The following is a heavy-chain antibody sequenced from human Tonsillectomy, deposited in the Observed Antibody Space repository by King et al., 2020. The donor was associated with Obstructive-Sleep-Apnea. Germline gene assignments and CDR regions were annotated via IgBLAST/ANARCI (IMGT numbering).Heavy chain of an antibody. CDR2: MNPNSGNT. V-gene: IGHV1-8*01. Sequence: VQLVESGAEVKKPGASVKVSCKASGYTFTSYDIDWVRQATGQGLEWMGWMNPNSGNTGYVQKFQGRVTMTRNNSISTAYMVLNSLRSDDTAVYYCARRRGAGGSDYWGQGTLVTVSS. D-gene: IGHD2-15*01. CDR3: ARRRGAGGSDY. CDR1: GYTFTSYD. J-gene: IGHJ4*02.